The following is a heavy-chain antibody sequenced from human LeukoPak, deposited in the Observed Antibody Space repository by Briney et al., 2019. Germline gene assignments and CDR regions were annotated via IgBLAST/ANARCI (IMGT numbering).Heavy chain of an antibody. CDR1: GGTFSSYA. Sequence: SVKVSCKASGGTFSSYAISWVRQAPGQGLEWMGGIIPIFGTANYAQKFQGRVTITTDESTSTAYMELSSLRSEDTAVYYCARVSGYDFGGYYFDYWGQGTLVTVSS. V-gene: IGHV1-69*05. CDR3: ARVSGYDFGGYYFDY. CDR2: IIPIFGTA. J-gene: IGHJ4*02. D-gene: IGHD5-12*01.